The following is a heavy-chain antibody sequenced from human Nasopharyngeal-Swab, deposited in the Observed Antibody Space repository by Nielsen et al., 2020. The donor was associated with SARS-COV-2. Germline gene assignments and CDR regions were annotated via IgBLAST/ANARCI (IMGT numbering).Heavy chain of an antibody. CDR2: VSTGGDYI. Sequence: GGSLRLSRAASGFTFRFYTMHWVRQAPGKGLEWVSSVSTGGDYIHYADLVQGRFAISRDNAKDSLYLQMNSLRAEDTAIYYCARDRSGFGFDFWGQGALVTVSP. CDR1: GFTFRFYT. V-gene: IGHV3-21*01. CDR3: ARDRSGFGFDF. J-gene: IGHJ4*02. D-gene: IGHD3-3*01.